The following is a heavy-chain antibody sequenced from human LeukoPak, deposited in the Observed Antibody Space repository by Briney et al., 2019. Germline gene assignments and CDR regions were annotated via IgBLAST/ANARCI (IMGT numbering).Heavy chain of an antibody. J-gene: IGHJ4*02. CDR1: GGTFSSYA. Sequence: GASVKVSCKASGGTFSSYAISWVRQAPGQGLEWMGRIIPILGIANYAQKFQGRVTITADKSTSTAYMELSSLRSEDTAVYYCAKAVRITGIGYFDYWGQGTLVTVSS. V-gene: IGHV1-69*04. D-gene: IGHD1-20*01. CDR3: AKAVRITGIGYFDY. CDR2: IIPILGIA.